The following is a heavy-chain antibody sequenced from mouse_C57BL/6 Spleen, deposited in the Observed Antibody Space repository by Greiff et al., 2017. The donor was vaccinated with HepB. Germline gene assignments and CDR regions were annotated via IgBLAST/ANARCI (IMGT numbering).Heavy chain of an antibody. D-gene: IGHD3-3*01. CDR1: GYTFTNYW. CDR2: IYPGGGYT. Sequence: QVQLQQSGAELVRPGTSVKMSCKASGYTFTNYWIGWAKQRPGHGLEWIGDIYPGGGYTNYNEKFKGKATLTADKSSSTAYMQFSSLTSEDSAIYYCARRHRDEGWYFDVWGTGTTVTVSS. V-gene: IGHV1-63*01. J-gene: IGHJ1*03. CDR3: ARRHRDEGWYFDV.